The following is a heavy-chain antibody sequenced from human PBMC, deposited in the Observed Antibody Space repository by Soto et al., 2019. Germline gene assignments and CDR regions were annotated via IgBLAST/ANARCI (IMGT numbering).Heavy chain of an antibody. CDR3: ARSAYSNPYY. CDR1: GGSISSSSYY. J-gene: IGHJ4*02. V-gene: IGHV4-39*01. D-gene: IGHD4-4*01. CDR2: IYYSGST. Sequence: PSETLSLTCTVSGGSISSSSYYWGWIRQPPGKGLEWIGSIYYSGSTYYNPSLKSRVTISVDTSKNQFSLKLSSVTAADTAVYYCARSAYSNPYYWGQGTLVTVS.